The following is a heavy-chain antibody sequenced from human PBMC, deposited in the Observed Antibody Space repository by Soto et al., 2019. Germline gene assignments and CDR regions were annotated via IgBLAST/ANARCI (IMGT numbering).Heavy chain of an antibody. CDR3: ARDHGGSYQADSFDP. J-gene: IGHJ5*02. CDR1: GYTFTTYG. V-gene: IGHV1-18*01. D-gene: IGHD1-26*01. Sequence: QVQLVQSGVEVKKPGASVKVSCKASGYTFTTYGISWVRQAPGQGLEWMGWISPYDGDTNYADTLQGRVTLTTDTSTTTAYMELRCLRSDDTAMYYCARDHGGSYQADSFDPWGQGTLVIVSS. CDR2: ISPYDGDT.